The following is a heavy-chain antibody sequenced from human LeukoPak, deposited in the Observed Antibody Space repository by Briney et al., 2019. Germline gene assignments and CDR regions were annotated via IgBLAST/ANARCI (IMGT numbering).Heavy chain of an antibody. J-gene: IGHJ3*02. CDR1: GGSISSYY. V-gene: IGHV4-59*01. Sequence: PSETLSLTCTVSGGSISSYYWSWIRQPPGKGLEWIGYIYYSGSTNYNPSLKSRVTISVDTSKNQFSLKLSSVTAADTAVYYCAREDGGGAFDIWGQGTMVTVSS. D-gene: IGHD2-21*01. CDR2: IYYSGST. CDR3: AREDGGGAFDI.